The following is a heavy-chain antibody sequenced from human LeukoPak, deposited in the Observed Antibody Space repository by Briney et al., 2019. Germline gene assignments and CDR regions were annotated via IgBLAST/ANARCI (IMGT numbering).Heavy chain of an antibody. CDR3: ARDNSGSNLYYYYYYMDV. CDR1: GFTFSSYW. J-gene: IGHJ6*03. Sequence: PGGSLRLSCAASGFTFSSYWMSWVRQAPGKGLEWVANIKQDGSEKYYVDSVKGRFTISRDNAKNSLYLQMNSLRAEDTAVYYCARDNSGSNLYYYYYYMDVWGKGTTVTVSS. CDR2: IKQDGSEK. V-gene: IGHV3-7*01. D-gene: IGHD3-10*01.